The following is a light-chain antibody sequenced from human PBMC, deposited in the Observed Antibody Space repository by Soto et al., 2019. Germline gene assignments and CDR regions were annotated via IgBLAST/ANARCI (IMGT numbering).Light chain of an antibody. Sequence: QSVLTQPASVSGSPGQSITISCTGTSSDVGGYNSVSWYQQHPGKAPKLMIYDVSNRPSGVSNRFSGSKSGNTASLTISGLQAEDEADYYCSSYTSITTVIFGGGTKLTVL. CDR1: SSDVGGYNS. CDR2: DVS. CDR3: SSYTSITTVI. J-gene: IGLJ2*01. V-gene: IGLV2-14*01.